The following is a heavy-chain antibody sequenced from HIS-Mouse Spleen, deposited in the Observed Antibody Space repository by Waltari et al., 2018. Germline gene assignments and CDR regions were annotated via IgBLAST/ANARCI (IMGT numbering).Heavy chain of an antibody. D-gene: IGHD4-4*01. CDR3: ARGHDYSNYFDY. Sequence: QVQLVQSGAEVKKPGASVKVSCKASGYTFTSYDINWVGQATGQGLGGMGWMNPNSGNTGYAQKFQGRVTMTRNTSISTAYMELSSLRSEDTAVYYCARGHDYSNYFDYWGQGTLVTVSS. CDR2: MNPNSGNT. V-gene: IGHV1-8*01. CDR1: GYTFTSYD. J-gene: IGHJ4*02.